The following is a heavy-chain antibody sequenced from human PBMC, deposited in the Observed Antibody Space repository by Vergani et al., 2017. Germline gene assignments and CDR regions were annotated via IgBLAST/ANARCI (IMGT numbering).Heavy chain of an antibody. J-gene: IGHJ3*02. CDR3: ARDPSPYTYYYDSSGYAFDI. V-gene: IGHV1-69*01. Sequence: QVQLVQSGAEVKKPGSSVKVSCKASGGTFSSYAISWVRQAPGQGPEWMGGIIPIFGTANYAQTFQGRVTITADESTSTAYMELSSLRSEDTAVYYCARDPSPYTYYYDSSGYAFDIWGQGTMVTVSS. CDR1: GGTFSSYA. CDR2: IIPIFGTA. D-gene: IGHD3-22*01.